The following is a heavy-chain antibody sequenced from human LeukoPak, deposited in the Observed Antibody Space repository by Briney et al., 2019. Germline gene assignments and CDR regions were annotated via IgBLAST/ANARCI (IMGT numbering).Heavy chain of an antibody. D-gene: IGHD1-26*01. CDR3: ARDRAPSIVGATGAFDI. Sequence: GASVKVSCKASGYTFTGYYMHWVRQAPGQGLEWMGWINPKSGGTNCAQKFQGRVTMTRDTSLRTAYMALSRLRSDDTAGYFCARDRAPSIVGATGAFDIWGQGTMLTVSS. CDR1: GYTFTGYY. V-gene: IGHV1-2*02. CDR2: INPKSGGT. J-gene: IGHJ3*02.